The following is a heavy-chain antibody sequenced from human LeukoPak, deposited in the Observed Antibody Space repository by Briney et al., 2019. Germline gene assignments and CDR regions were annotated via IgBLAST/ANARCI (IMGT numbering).Heavy chain of an antibody. J-gene: IGHJ5*02. CDR1: GGSITNYY. CDR2: IYHSGST. D-gene: IGHD3-10*01. V-gene: IGHV4-59*01. Sequence: NPSETLSLTCTVSGGSITNYYWNWIRQPPGKGLEWIGHIYHSGSTNYNPSLKSRVTISVDTSENQFSLKLSSVTAADTAVYYCARHYYGSETRWWFDPWGQGSLVTVSS. CDR3: ARHYYGSETRWWFDP.